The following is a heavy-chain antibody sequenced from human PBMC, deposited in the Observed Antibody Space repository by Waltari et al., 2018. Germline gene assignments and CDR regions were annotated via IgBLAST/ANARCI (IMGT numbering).Heavy chain of an antibody. CDR2: STGDGIGT. CDR3: VRYVVVTAGDY. J-gene: IGHJ4*02. Sequence: EVQLVESGGGLVQPGGSLRLSCEASGFTFSSYWMHWVRQVPGKGLVGVGRSTGDGIGTTYAAAVKGRFTISRDNAKNTLFLQMNSLRDEDTAVYYCVRYVVVTAGDYWGQGTLVAVSS. D-gene: IGHD2-21*02. V-gene: IGHV3-74*03. CDR1: GFTFSSYW.